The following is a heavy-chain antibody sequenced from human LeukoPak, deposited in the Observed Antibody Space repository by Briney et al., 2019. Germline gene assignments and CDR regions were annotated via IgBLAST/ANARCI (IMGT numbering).Heavy chain of an antibody. V-gene: IGHV4-34*01. CDR2: INHSGST. J-gene: IGHJ6*03. CDR1: GGSFSGYY. D-gene: IGHD5-18*01. Sequence: SETLSLTCAVYGGSFSGYYWSWIRQPPGKGLEWIGEINHSGSTNYNPSLKSRVTISVDTSKNQFSLKLSSVTAADTAVYYCARGRVWIQLWSVGSYYMDVWGKGTTVIVSS. CDR3: ARGRVWIQLWSVGSYYMDV.